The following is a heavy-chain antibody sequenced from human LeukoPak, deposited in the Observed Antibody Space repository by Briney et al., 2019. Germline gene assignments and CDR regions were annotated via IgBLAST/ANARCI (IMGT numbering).Heavy chain of an antibody. D-gene: IGHD6-6*01. CDR3: AKGASSSSFAY. V-gene: IGHV3-23*01. CDR1: GFTFSSYA. Sequence: GGSLRLSCAASGFTFSSYAMSWVRQAPGKGLEWVSSISADGGGIFYADSVKGRFTISRDNSKNTLYLQMNSLRAEDTAVYYCAKGASSSSFAYWGQGTLVTVSS. J-gene: IGHJ4*02. CDR2: ISADGGGI.